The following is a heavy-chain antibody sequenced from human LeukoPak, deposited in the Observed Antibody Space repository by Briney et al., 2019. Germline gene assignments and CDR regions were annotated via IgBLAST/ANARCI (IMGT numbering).Heavy chain of an antibody. Sequence: SETLSLTCAVYGGSFSGYYWSWIRQPPGKGLEWIGEINHSGSTNYNPSLKSRVTISVDTSKNQFSLKLSSVTAADTAVYYCARWRVVATTRHYYYYGMDVWGQGTTVTVSS. CDR2: INHSGST. J-gene: IGHJ6*02. CDR1: GGSFSGYY. D-gene: IGHD5-12*01. CDR3: ARWRVVATTRHYYYYGMDV. V-gene: IGHV4-34*01.